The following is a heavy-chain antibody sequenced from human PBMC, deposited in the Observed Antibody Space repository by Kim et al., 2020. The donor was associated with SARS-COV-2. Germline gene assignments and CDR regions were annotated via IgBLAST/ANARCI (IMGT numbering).Heavy chain of an antibody. V-gene: IGHV4-28*01. CDR2: IYYTGTT. Sequence: SETLSLTCAVSGYSISSSNWWGWIRQPPGKGLEWIGYIYYTGTTYDNPSLKSRLTMSVDTSKNQFSLKLSSVTAVDTAMYYCVRNRGRGWSLPDYWGQGTRVTVSS. D-gene: IGHD6-19*01. CDR3: VRNRGRGWSLPDY. CDR1: GYSISSSNW. J-gene: IGHJ4*02.